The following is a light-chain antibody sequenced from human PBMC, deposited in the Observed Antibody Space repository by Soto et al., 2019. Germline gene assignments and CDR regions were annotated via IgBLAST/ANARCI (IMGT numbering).Light chain of an antibody. CDR3: SSYTSSSTLV. J-gene: IGLJ1*01. Sequence: QSALTQPASVSGSPEQSITISCTGTSSDVCGYNYVSWYQQHPGKVPKLMIYEVSNRPSGVSNRFSGSKSGNTASLTISGLQAEDKAHHYCSSYTSSSTLVFGTGNQITV. CDR1: SSDVCGYNY. CDR2: EVS. V-gene: IGLV2-14*01.